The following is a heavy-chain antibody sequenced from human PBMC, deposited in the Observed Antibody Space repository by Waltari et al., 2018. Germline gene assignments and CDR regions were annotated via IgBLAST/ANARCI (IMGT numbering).Heavy chain of an antibody. Sequence: QVQLVESGGGVVQPGRSLRLSCAASGFTFSSYGMHWVRQAPGKGLEWVAVISYDGSNKYYDDSVKGRFTISRDNSKNTLYLQMNSLRAEDTAVYYCAKESLLQLNDAFDIWGQGTMVTVSS. CDR2: ISYDGSNK. CDR3: AKESLLQLNDAFDI. V-gene: IGHV3-30*18. D-gene: IGHD4-4*01. CDR1: GFTFSSYG. J-gene: IGHJ3*02.